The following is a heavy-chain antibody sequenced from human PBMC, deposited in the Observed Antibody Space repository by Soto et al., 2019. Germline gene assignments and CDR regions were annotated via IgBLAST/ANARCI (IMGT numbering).Heavy chain of an antibody. CDR3: AVAMTTVTTYDY. Sequence: QVQLQESGPGLVKPSQTLSLTCTVSGGSFSSGSYCWSWIRQHPGKGLEWIGYIYYSGSTYYNPSLKSRVTMSADTSKNQFSLKLSSVTAADTAVYYCAVAMTTVTTYDYLGHGTLVTVSS. V-gene: IGHV4-31*03. D-gene: IGHD4-17*01. CDR2: IYYSGST. CDR1: GGSFSSGSYC. J-gene: IGHJ4*01.